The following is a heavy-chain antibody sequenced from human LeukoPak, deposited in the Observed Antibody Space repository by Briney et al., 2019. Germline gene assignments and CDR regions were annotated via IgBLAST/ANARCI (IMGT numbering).Heavy chain of an antibody. CDR3: AREAWFDP. CDR1: GFTFSSYW. Sequence: GGSLRLSCAVSGFTFSSYWMSWVRQAPGKGPEWVANIKQDGSEKYYVDSVKGRFTISRDNAKNSLYLQMNSLRAEDTAVYYCAREAWFDPWGQGTLVTVSS. CDR2: IKQDGSEK. J-gene: IGHJ5*02. V-gene: IGHV3-7*01.